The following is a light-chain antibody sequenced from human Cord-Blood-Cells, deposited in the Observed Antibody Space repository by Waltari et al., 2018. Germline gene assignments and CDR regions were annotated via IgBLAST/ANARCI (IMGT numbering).Light chain of an antibody. CDR1: RSDVGGYNY. CDR2: DVS. V-gene: IGLV2-14*01. CDR3: SSYTSSSTLV. Sequence: QSALTQPASVSGSPGQSITISCTGTRSDVGGYNYFAWYQQHPVKAPKLMIYDVSNRPSGGSNVFSGSKAGNTDSLTISGLQAEDEADYYCSSYTSSSTLVFGTGTKVTVL. J-gene: IGLJ1*01.